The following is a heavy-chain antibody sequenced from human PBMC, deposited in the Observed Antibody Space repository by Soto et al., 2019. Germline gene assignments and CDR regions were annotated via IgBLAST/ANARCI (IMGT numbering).Heavy chain of an antibody. CDR3: ARDEYGDYGY. J-gene: IGHJ4*02. D-gene: IGHD4-17*01. CDR2: INTHNGNT. Sequence: QVQLVQSGAEVKKPGASVKVSCKASGYTFNSYGINLVRQAPGQGLEWMGWINTHNGNTHYPQKLQGRVTMSTDTSTSTAYMELTSLRSDDTAVYYCARDEYGDYGYWGQGTLVTVSS. CDR1: GYTFNSYG. V-gene: IGHV1-18*01.